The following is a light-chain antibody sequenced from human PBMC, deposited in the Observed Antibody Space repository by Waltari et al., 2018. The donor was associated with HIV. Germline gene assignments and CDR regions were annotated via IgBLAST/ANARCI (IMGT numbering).Light chain of an antibody. CDR2: GAS. CDR3: QHYHNWPPYT. CDR1: QNINSN. J-gene: IGKJ2*01. Sequence: EIVMTQSPATLSVSQGERATLSCRASQNINSNLAWYQQKPGQAPRLLIYGASTRATGIPARFSGSGSGTEFTLTISSLQSEDFAVFYCQHYHNWPPYTFGQGTKLEIK. V-gene: IGKV3-15*01.